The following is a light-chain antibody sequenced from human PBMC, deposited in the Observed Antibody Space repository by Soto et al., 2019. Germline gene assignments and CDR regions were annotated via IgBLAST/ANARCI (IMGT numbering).Light chain of an antibody. CDR1: SSNIGSNT. CDR3: AAWDDSLNGHWV. V-gene: IGLV1-44*01. Sequence: QSVLTQPPSASETPGQRVTISCSGSSSNIGSNTVNWYQQLPGTAPKLLIYNNNQRPSGVPDRFSGSKSVTSASLAISGLQSEDEADYFCAAWDDSLNGHWVFGGGTKLTVL. CDR2: NNN. J-gene: IGLJ3*02.